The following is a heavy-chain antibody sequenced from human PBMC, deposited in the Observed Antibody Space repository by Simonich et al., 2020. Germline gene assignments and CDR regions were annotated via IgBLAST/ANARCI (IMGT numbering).Heavy chain of an antibody. Sequence: QVQLVESGGGVVQPGRSLRLSCAASGFTFSSYGMHWVRQAPGKGLECVGVIWDDGSKKYYADSVKGRFTISRDNSKNTLYLQMNSLRAEDTAVYYCARDSPRSYYFDYWGQGTLVTVSS. D-gene: IGHD1-26*01. CDR1: GFTFSSYG. V-gene: IGHV3-33*01. CDR3: ARDSPRSYYFDY. CDR2: IWDDGSKK. J-gene: IGHJ4*02.